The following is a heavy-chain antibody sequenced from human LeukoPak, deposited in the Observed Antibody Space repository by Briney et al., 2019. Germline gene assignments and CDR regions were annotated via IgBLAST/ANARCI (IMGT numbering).Heavy chain of an antibody. V-gene: IGHV3-23*01. Sequence: PGGSLRLSCAASGFTFSSYAMSWVRQAPGKGLEWVSGISGSDGTTYYADSVKGRFTISRDNSKNTLYLQMNSLRAEDTAIYYCAKFGSAWTASYFDFWSQGTLVTVSS. CDR3: AKFGSAWTASYFDF. D-gene: IGHD6-19*01. J-gene: IGHJ4*02. CDR2: ISGSDGTT. CDR1: GFTFSSYA.